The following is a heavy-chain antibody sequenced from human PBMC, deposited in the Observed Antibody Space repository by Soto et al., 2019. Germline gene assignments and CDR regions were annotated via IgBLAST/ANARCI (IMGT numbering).Heavy chain of an antibody. Sequence: PGGSLRLSCQASGFNFRMYEMHWVRKAPGKGLEWVSYISSSGLTTYYADFAEGRFTISRDNAKDSLYLHLNSLRVGDTAVYYCARYGTRCGWRGRGTQVTVSS. CDR3: ARYGTRCGW. V-gene: IGHV3-48*03. CDR2: ISSSGLTT. D-gene: IGHD3-10*01. CDR1: GFNFRMYE. J-gene: IGHJ4*01.